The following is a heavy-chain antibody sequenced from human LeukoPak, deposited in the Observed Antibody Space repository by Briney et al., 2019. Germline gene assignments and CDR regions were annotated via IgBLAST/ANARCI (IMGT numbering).Heavy chain of an antibody. CDR3: ARGMAPDYFDY. V-gene: IGHV4-59*01. CDR1: GGSISSYY. J-gene: IGHJ4*02. Sequence: SEILSLTCTVSGGSISSYYWSWIRQPPGKGLEWIGYIYYSGSTNYNPSLKSRVTISVDTSKNQFSLKLSAVTAADTAVYYCARGMAPDYFDYWGQGTLVTVSS. CDR2: IYYSGST. D-gene: IGHD5-24*01.